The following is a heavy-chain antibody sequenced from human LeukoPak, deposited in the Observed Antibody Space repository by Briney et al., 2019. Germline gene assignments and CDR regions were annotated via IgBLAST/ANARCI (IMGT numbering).Heavy chain of an antibody. J-gene: IGHJ3*02. CDR1: GYTFTNYH. D-gene: IGHD2-8*01. V-gene: IGHV1-2*06. Sequence: ASVKVSCKASGYTFTNYHMHWVRQAPGQGLEWLGLVKPKSGDSDFVQKFRGRVTVTTDVSTTTIHMELSNLRSDDTAVYYCARDRGVPGPGNALDIWGQGTMVTVSS. CDR3: ARDRGVPGPGNALDI. CDR2: VKPKSGDS.